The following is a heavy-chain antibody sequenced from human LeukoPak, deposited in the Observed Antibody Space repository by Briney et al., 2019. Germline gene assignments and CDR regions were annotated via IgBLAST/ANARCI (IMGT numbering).Heavy chain of an antibody. CDR1: GGSISSSSYY. J-gene: IGHJ4*02. D-gene: IGHD6-13*01. CDR3: ARSTTSWYLIFDY. CDR2: IYYSGST. Sequence: KPSETLSLTCTVSGGSISSSSYYWGWIRQPPGKGLEWIGSIYYSGSTYYNPSLKSRVTISVDKSKNQFSLKLSSVTAADTAVYYCARSTTSWYLIFDYWGQGTLVTVSS. V-gene: IGHV4-39*07.